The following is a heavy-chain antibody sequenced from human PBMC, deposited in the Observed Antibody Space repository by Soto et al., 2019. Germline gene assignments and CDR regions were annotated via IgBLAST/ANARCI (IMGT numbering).Heavy chain of an antibody. CDR1: SGSISSSNW. D-gene: IGHD4-17*01. Sequence: SETLSLTCAVSSGSISSSNWWSWVRQPPGKGLEWIGEIYHSGSTNYNPSLKSRVTISVDKSKNQFSLKLSSVTAADTAVYYCARATYGDYLGTLFYFDYWGQGTLVTVSS. J-gene: IGHJ4*02. CDR2: IYHSGST. CDR3: ARATYGDYLGTLFYFDY. V-gene: IGHV4-4*02.